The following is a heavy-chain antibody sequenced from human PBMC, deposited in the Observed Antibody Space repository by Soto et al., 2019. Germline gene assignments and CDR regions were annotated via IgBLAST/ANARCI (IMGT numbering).Heavy chain of an antibody. D-gene: IGHD5-18*01. CDR3: ARVDTSMVNYFDH. CDR2: THYSGST. J-gene: IGHJ4*02. CDR1: GASISSGSYF. Sequence: HVQLQESGPGLVKPSQTLSVTCTVSGASISSGSYFWSWIRQHPGKGLEWIGYTHYSGSTFYNPSLKSRLTISADTSKKQVSLTLKSVTAADTAVYFCARVDTSMVNYFDHWAQGILVAVSS. V-gene: IGHV4-31*03.